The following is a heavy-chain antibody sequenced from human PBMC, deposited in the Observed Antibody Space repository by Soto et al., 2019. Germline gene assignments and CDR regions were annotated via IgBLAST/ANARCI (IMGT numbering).Heavy chain of an antibody. Sequence: SQTLSLTCAISGDSVSSYSVVWNWIRQSPSGGLEWLGRTYYRSKWYSEYAISVQSRITVNADTSKNQVSLQLDSVTPDDTAVYYCARLIGNSWLDSWGQGTLVT. D-gene: IGHD3-16*01. V-gene: IGHV6-1*01. CDR1: GDSVSSYSVV. CDR2: TYYRSKWYS. CDR3: ARLIGNSWLDS. J-gene: IGHJ5*01.